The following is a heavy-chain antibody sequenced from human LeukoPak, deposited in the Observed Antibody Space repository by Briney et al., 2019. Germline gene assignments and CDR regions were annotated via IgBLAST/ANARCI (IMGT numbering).Heavy chain of an antibody. CDR3: ATLFSGYDSSGS. CDR2: INHSGGT. D-gene: IGHD5-12*01. J-gene: IGHJ5*02. V-gene: IGHV4-34*01. Sequence: SETLSLTCAVYGGSFSGYYWSWIRQPPGKGLEWIGEINHSGGTNYNPSLKSRVTISVDTSKNQFSLRLTSVTAADTAVYHCATLFSGYDSSGSWGQGTLVTVSS. CDR1: GGSFSGYY.